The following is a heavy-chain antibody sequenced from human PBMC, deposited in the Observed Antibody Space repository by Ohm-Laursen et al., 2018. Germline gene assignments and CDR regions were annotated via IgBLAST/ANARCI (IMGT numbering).Heavy chain of an antibody. V-gene: IGHV3-23*01. J-gene: IGHJ4*01. CDR1: GFTFSKYA. CDR2: ISATGGST. Sequence: SLRLSCSASGFTFSKYAMNWVRQAPGKGLQWVSSISATGGSTYYADSVKGRFTISRDNSNNTLYLHINSLRAEDTAVYYCAKKPDYRLDYWGHGTLVTASS. D-gene: IGHD4-11*01. CDR3: AKKPDYRLDY.